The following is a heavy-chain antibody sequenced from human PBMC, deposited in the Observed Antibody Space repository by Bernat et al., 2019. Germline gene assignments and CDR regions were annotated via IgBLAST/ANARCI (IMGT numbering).Heavy chain of an antibody. CDR3: ARDGGGSGWFY. Sequence: EVQLVESGGGVVRPGGSLRLSCAASGFTFSTYWMSWVRQSPVKGLEWVANIDRDGNEKHYVDSVKGRFTISRDNAKNSLFLQMNSLRAEDTAVYYCARDGGGSGWFYWGQGTLATVSS. V-gene: IGHV3-7*03. CDR1: GFTFSTYW. CDR2: IDRDGNEK. D-gene: IGHD6-19*01. J-gene: IGHJ4*02.